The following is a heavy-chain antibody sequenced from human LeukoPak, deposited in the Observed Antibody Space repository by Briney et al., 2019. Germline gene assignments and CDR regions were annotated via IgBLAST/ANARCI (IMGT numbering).Heavy chain of an antibody. CDR2: ISGTGGTT. Sequence: GGSLRLSCAASGFTFSNYGMNWVRQAPGKGLEWVSRISGTGGTTFYADSVKGRFTISRDNSKNTLYLQMISLRAEDTAVYYCARVGYSSGWYRNWGQGTLVTVSS. V-gene: IGHV3-23*01. J-gene: IGHJ4*02. CDR1: GFTFSNYG. D-gene: IGHD6-19*01. CDR3: ARVGYSSGWYRN.